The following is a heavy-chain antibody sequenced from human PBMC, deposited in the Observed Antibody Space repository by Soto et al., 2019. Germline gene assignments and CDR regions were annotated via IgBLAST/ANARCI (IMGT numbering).Heavy chain of an antibody. Sequence: EVQLVESGGGLVQPGGSLRLSCAASGFTFSSYDMHWVRQATGKGLEWVSAIGTAGDTYYPGSVKGRFTISRENAKNSLYLQMKSLRAGDTDVYYCARESADFWKGWSAFDIWGQGTMVTVSS. V-gene: IGHV3-13*01. D-gene: IGHD3-3*01. CDR2: IGTAGDT. J-gene: IGHJ3*02. CDR3: ARESADFWKGWSAFDI. CDR1: GFTFSSYD.